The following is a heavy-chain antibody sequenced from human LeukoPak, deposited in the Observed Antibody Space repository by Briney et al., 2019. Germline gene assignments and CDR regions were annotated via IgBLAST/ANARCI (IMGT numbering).Heavy chain of an antibody. CDR3: ARVTWSNGWPDY. V-gene: IGHV4-39*07. J-gene: IGHJ4*02. Sequence: PSETLSLTCTVSGGSISSSSYYWGWIRQPPGKGLEWIGSIYYSGSTYYNPSLKSRVTISVDTSENQFSLKLTSVTAGDTALYYCARVTWSNGWPDYWGQGTLVTVSS. CDR2: IYYSGST. CDR1: GGSISSSSYY. D-gene: IGHD3-3*01.